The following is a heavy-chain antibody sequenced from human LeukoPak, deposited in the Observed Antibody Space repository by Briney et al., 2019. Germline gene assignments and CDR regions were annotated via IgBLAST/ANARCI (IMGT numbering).Heavy chain of an antibody. V-gene: IGHV3-21*01. CDR1: GFTVSSNS. D-gene: IGHD6-19*01. J-gene: IGHJ4*02. CDR3: ARATSSGWYLFDY. CDR2: ISSSSSYI. Sequence: GGSLSLSCTVSGFTVSSNSMSWVRQAPGKGLEWVSSISSSSSYIYYADSVKGRFTISRDNAKNSLYLQMNSLRAEDTAVYYCARATSSGWYLFDYWGQGTLVTVSS.